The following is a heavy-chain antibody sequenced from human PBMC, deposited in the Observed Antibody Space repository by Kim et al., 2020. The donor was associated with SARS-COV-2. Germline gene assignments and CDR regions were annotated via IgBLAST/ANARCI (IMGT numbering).Heavy chain of an antibody. J-gene: IGHJ4*02. V-gene: IGHV4-39*01. CDR3: ARHSVITMIVVVTSIDY. D-gene: IGHD3-22*01. Sequence: PESRVTISVDTSNNQFSLKLSSVTAADTAVYYCARHSVITMIVVVTSIDYWGQGTLVTVSS.